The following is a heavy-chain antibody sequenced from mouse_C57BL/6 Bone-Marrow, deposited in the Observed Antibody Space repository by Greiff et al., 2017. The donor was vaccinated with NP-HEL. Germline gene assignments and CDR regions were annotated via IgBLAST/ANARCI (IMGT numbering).Heavy chain of an antibody. CDR1: GYTFTSYW. Sequence: QVQLQQPGAELVKPGASVKMSCKASGYTFTSYWITWVKQRPGQGLEWIGDIYPGSGSTTYNEKFKSKATLTVDTSSSTAYMQLSSLTSEDSAVYYCARWMVTTERYAMDYWGQGTSVTVSS. V-gene: IGHV1-55*01. CDR2: IYPGSGST. CDR3: ARWMVTTERYAMDY. J-gene: IGHJ4*01. D-gene: IGHD2-2*01.